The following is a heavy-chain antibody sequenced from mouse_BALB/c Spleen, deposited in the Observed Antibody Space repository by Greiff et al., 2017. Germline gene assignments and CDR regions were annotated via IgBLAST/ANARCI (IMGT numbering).Heavy chain of an antibody. CDR1: GFSLSTSGMG. D-gene: IGHD2-1*01. CDR3: ARPHLLWYAMDY. J-gene: IGHJ4*01. CDR2: IYWDDDK. Sequence: QVTLKECGPGILQPSQTLSLTCSFSGFSLSTSGMGVSWIRQPSGKGLEWLAHIYWDDDKRYNPSLKSRLTISKDTSSNQVFLKITSVDTADTATYYCARPHLLWYAMDYWGQGTSVTVSS. V-gene: IGHV8-12*01.